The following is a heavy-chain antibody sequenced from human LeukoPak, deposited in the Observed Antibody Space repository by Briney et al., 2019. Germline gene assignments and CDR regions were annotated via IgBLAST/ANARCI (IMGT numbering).Heavy chain of an antibody. V-gene: IGHV4-59*01. CDR1: GGSISSYY. CDR3: ARDGYKWGAFDY. D-gene: IGHD5-24*01. J-gene: IGHJ4*02. CDR2: IYYSGST. Sequence: SETLSLTCTVSGGSISSYYWSWIRQPPGKGLEWIGYIYYSGSTNYNPSLKSRVTISVDTSKNQFSLNLSSVTAADTAVYYCARDGYKWGAFDYWGQGTLVTVSS.